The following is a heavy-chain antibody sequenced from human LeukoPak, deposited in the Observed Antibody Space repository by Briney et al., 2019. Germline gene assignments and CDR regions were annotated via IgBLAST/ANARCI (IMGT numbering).Heavy chain of an antibody. V-gene: IGHV3-15*01. D-gene: IGHD2-21*02. CDR1: GFTFGDYA. Sequence: GGSLRPSCTASGFTFGDYAMSWVRQAPGKGLEWVGRIKSKTDGGTTDYAAPVKGRFTISRDDSKNTLYLQMNGLKTEDTAVYYCTREAVTANGYFDFWGQGTLVSVSS. CDR2: IKSKTDGGTT. J-gene: IGHJ4*02. CDR3: TREAVTANGYFDF.